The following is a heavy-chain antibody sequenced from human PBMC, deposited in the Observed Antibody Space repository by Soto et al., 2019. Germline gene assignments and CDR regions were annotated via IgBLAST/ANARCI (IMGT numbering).Heavy chain of an antibody. CDR3: AQRTPTVTGWFDP. CDR2: IYWDDDK. D-gene: IGHD4-17*01. J-gene: IGHJ5*02. V-gene: IGHV2-5*02. Sequence: QITLKESGPTLVKPTQTLTLTCTFTGFSLTTSGVGVGGIRQPPEKALERLALIYWDDDKRYSQSLKSRLTITKATPKNHGGLTLTTLDPADTATYCCAQRTPTVTGWFDPWGQGALVIVSS. CDR1: GFSLTTSGVG.